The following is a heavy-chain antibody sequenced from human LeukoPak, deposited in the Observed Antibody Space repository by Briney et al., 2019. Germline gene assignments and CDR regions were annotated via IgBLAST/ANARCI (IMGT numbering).Heavy chain of an antibody. Sequence: GGSLRLSCEASGFTFSSHSMTWVRQAPGKTLEWILYTGHTGSPAHYADSVRGRFTISRDNAKNSLYLQMNSLTVEDTAVYYCARDQRPYCGGECYCAIDLWGRGTLVTVSS. J-gene: IGHJ3*01. CDR3: ARDQRPYCGGECYCAIDL. CDR2: TGHTGSPA. CDR1: GFTFSSHS. D-gene: IGHD2-21*01. V-gene: IGHV3-48*01.